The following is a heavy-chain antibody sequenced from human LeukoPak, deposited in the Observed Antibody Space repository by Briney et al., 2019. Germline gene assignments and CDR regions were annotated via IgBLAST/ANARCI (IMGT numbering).Heavy chain of an antibody. D-gene: IGHD3-22*01. V-gene: IGHV3-48*02. CDR3: ARKTWDSSGYYCLDY. J-gene: IGHJ4*02. CDR1: GFTFSTYT. Sequence: GGSLRLSCAASGFTFSTYTMNWVRQAPGKGLEWVAYISGSSGTIYYADSVKGRFTISRDNAKNSLYLQMNYLSDEDTAVYYCARKTWDSSGYYCLDYWGQGTLVTVSS. CDR2: ISGSSGTI.